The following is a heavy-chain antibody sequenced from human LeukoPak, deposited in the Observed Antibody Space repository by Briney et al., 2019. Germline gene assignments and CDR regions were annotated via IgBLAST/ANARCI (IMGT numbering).Heavy chain of an antibody. CDR2: ISYSGNT. V-gene: IGHV4-39*01. D-gene: IGHD2-15*01. CDR1: GGSIISSDYH. CDR3: ARHCCSGPAKRVFDI. Sequence: PSETLSLTCTVSGGSIISSDYHWDWVRQPPGKGLEWIGTISYSGNTDYNPSLRSRATISVDTSNNQFSLRLGSVTAADTAVYHCARHCCSGPAKRVFDIWGQGTMVTVSS. J-gene: IGHJ3*02.